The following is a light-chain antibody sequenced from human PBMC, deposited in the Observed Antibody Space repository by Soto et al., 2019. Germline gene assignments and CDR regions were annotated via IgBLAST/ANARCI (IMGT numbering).Light chain of an antibody. Sequence: QSVLTQPPSVSGTPGQRLSISCTGTSSNLGAGYDVHWYQQLPGAAPRLLIFGNNVRPSGVPDRFSGSKSGTSASLAITGLQAEDEAIYHCQSYDGSLATSIFGAGTKLTVL. J-gene: IGLJ2*01. CDR3: QSYDGSLATSI. CDR1: SSNLGAGYD. V-gene: IGLV1-40*01. CDR2: GNN.